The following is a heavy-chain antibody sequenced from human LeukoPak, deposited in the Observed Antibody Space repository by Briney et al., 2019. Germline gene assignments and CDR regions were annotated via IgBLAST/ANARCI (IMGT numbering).Heavy chain of an antibody. D-gene: IGHD5-24*01. J-gene: IGHJ5*02. CDR1: GFTFSSSA. V-gene: IGHV3-23*01. CDR2: ISDTGRLS. Sequence: GGSLRLSCAASGFTFSSSAMSWVRQAPGKGLEWVAAISDTGRLSYCADSVNGRFTISRDNSKNTLSLQMNSLRAADTAVYYCAKGGFRDGYSYASWGQGTLITVSS. CDR3: AKGGFRDGYSYAS.